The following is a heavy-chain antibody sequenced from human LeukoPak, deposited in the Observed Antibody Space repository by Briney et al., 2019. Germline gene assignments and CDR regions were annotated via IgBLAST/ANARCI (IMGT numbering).Heavy chain of an antibody. V-gene: IGHV4-59*07. J-gene: IGHJ4*02. Sequence: SDTLSLTCTVSGGSINSYYWSWIRQPPGKGLEWIGYIYYSGSTNYSPSLKGRVTISVDTSKNQFSLKLSSVTAADTAVYYCARGLAAAGTSYFDYWGQGTLVTVSS. CDR1: GGSINSYY. CDR3: ARGLAAAGTSYFDY. CDR2: IYYSGST. D-gene: IGHD6-13*01.